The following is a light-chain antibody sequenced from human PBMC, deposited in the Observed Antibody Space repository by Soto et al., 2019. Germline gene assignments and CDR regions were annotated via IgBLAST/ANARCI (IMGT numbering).Light chain of an antibody. Sequence: EIVLTQSPGTLSLSPGERATLSCRASQSVSSSALAWYQQKPGQAPRLLMYGASSRATGIPDRFSGSGSGTDFSLTISSLETEDFAVYYWHHYGRSPQPFGQGTRVEIK. CDR3: HHYGRSPQP. CDR2: GAS. J-gene: IGKJ1*01. CDR1: QSVSSSA. V-gene: IGKV3-20*01.